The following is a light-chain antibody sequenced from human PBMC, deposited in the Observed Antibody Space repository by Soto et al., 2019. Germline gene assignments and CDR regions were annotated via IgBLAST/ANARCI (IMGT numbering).Light chain of an antibody. Sequence: PTQTFVFSSVGGRVTITFPAVQDIAAYLAWYQHKPGRAPELLIHAASSLQSGVPSRFSGSGSGTDFTLTINSLQPEDFATYYCQQYNSYSFTWTFGQGTKVDI. J-gene: IGKJ1*01. CDR1: QDIAAY. CDR2: AAS. CDR3: QQYNSYSFTWT. V-gene: IGKV1D-12*01.